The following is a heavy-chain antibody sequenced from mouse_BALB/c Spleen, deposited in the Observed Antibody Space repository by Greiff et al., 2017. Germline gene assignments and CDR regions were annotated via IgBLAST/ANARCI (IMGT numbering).Heavy chain of an antibody. CDR3: ARFGNYEGGAMDY. Sequence: VQVVESGPGLVAPSQSLSITCTVSGFSLTGYGVNWVRQPPGKGLEWLGMIWGDGSTDYNSALKSRLSISKDNSKSQVFLKMNSLQTDDTARYYCARFGNYEGGAMDYWGQGTSVTVSS. CDR1: GFSLTGYG. CDR2: IWGDGST. J-gene: IGHJ4*01. D-gene: IGHD2-1*01. V-gene: IGHV2-6-7*01.